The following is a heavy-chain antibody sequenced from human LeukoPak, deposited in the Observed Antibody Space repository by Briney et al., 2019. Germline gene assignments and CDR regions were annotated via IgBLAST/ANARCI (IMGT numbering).Heavy chain of an antibody. CDR1: GFTVSSHY. J-gene: IGHJ4*02. CDR3: ARDSRGGSYNADY. D-gene: IGHD1-26*01. V-gene: IGHV3-23*01. Sequence: GGSLRLSCAASGFTVSSHYMSWVRQAPGKGPEWVSVISGSGGSTYYADSVKGRFTISRDNAKNSLYLQMNSLRAEDTAVYYCARDSRGGSYNADYWGQGTLVTVSS. CDR2: ISGSGGST.